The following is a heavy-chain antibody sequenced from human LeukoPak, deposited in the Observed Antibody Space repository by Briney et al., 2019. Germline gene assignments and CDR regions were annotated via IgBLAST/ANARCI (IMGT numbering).Heavy chain of an antibody. D-gene: IGHD6-13*01. V-gene: IGHV1-69*13. CDR1: GYTFTNYP. Sequence: ASVKVSCKASGYTFTNYPMIWVRQAPGQGLEWMGGIIPIFGTANYAQKFQGRVTITADESTSTAYMELSSLRSEDTAVYYCAREGDAAGNFDYWGQGTLVTVSS. CDR3: AREGDAAGNFDY. J-gene: IGHJ4*02. CDR2: IIPIFGTA.